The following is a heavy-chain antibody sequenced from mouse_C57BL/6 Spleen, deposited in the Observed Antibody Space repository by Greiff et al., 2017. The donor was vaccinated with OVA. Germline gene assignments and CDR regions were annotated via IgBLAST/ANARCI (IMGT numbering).Heavy chain of an antibody. CDR1: GYTFTEYT. V-gene: IGHV1-62-2*01. J-gene: IGHJ4*01. CDR2: FYPGSGSI. D-gene: IGHD1-1*01. CDR3: ARHEDQATVVAEGDMDY. Sequence: VQLQQSGAELVKPGASVKLSCKASGYTFTEYTIHWVKQRSGQGLEWIGWFYPGSGSIKYNEKFKDKATLTADKSSSTVYMELSRLTSEDSAVYFGARHEDQATVVAEGDMDYWGQGTSVTVSS.